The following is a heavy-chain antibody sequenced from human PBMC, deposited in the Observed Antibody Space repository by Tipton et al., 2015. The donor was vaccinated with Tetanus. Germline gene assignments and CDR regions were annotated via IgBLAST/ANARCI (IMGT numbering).Heavy chain of an antibody. D-gene: IGHD6-13*01. CDR2: IFASGST. Sequence: TLSLTCTVSGDSMTRYYWSWIRQPPGKGLEWISYIFASGSTNYNPALKSRVTISMDTSKNQISLNLTSVTAADTAVYFCAGVTAQRTELYFDHWGQGTLVTVSS. CDR1: GDSMTRYY. V-gene: IGHV4-4*08. J-gene: IGHJ4*02. CDR3: AGVTAQRTELYFDH.